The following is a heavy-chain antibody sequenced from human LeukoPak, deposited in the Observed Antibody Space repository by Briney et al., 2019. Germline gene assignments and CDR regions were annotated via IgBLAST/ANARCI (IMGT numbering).Heavy chain of an antibody. D-gene: IGHD3-9*01. Sequence: GGSLRLSCAASGFTFSSYAMHWVRQAPGRGLEYVSAISSNGGSTYYANSVKGRFTISRDNSKNTLYLQMGSLRAEDMAVYYCASSDFDWPDYGMDVWGQGTTVTVSS. V-gene: IGHV3-64*01. CDR2: ISSNGGST. CDR3: ASSDFDWPDYGMDV. CDR1: GFTFSSYA. J-gene: IGHJ6*02.